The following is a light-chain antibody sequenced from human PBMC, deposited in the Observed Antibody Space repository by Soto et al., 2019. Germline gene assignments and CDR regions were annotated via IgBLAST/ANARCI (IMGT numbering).Light chain of an antibody. CDR2: GVT. J-gene: IGLJ3*02. CDR1: SGDVGFYDF. V-gene: IGLV2-14*03. Sequence: QSALTQPASMSGSPGQSITISCTGTSGDVGFYDFVSWYQQHPGKVPRLIIYGVTKRPSGVSHRFSGSKSGNTASLTISGVQVEDEADYSCASYTGSSTYLFGGGTKVTVL. CDR3: ASYTGSSTYL.